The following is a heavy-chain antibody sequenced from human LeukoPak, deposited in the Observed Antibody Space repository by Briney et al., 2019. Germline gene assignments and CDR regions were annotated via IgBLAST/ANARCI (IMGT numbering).Heavy chain of an antibody. CDR3: AKLGVVIRAIIVVGFHKEAYYFDY. J-gene: IGHJ4*02. D-gene: IGHD2-15*01. Sequence: SETLSLTCTVSGYSISSGYYWGWIRQPPGKGLEWIGNFYHSGGPYYTPSLKSRVTISVDTSRNQFSLILSSVTAADTAVYFCAKLGVVIRAIIVVGFHKEAYYFDYWGRGALVTVSS. V-gene: IGHV4-38-2*02. CDR2: FYHSGGP. CDR1: GYSISSGYY.